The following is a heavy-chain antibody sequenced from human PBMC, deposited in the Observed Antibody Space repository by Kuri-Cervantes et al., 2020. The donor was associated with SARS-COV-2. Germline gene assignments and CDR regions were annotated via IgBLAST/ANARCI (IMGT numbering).Heavy chain of an antibody. Sequence: SETLSLTCTVSGGSISSYYWSWIRQPAGKGLEWIGRIYTSGSTNYNPSLKSRVTMSVDTSKNQFSLKLSSVTAADTAVYYCARGAPARTFITMVRGVSAFDIWGQGTMVTVSS. CDR2: IYTSGST. J-gene: IGHJ3*02. D-gene: IGHD3-10*01. CDR3: ARGAPARTFITMVRGVSAFDI. CDR1: GGSISSYY. V-gene: IGHV4-4*07.